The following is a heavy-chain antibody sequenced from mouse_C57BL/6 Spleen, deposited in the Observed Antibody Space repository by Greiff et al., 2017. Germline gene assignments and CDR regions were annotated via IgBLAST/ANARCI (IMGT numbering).Heavy chain of an antibody. J-gene: IGHJ4*01. D-gene: IGHD2-2*01. CDR3: ARQGNYYGYDEAEYYAMDY. Sequence: EADGVGFSRYWMSWVRRAPGKGLEWIGEIHPDSSTINYAPSLTDKFIISRDNAKNTLYLQMSKVRSEDTALYYCARQGNYYGYDEAEYYAMDYWGKGATVTVAT. V-gene: IGHV4-1*01. CDR1: GVGFSRYW. CDR2: IHPDSSTI.